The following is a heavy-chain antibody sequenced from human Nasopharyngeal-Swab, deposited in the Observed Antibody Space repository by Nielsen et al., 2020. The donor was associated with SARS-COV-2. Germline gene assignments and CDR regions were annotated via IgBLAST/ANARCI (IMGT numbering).Heavy chain of an antibody. Sequence: LRLSCAASGFTFDDYAMHWVRQAPGKGLEWVSGISWNSGSIGYADSVKGRFTISRDNAKNSLYLQMNSLRAEDTALYYCAKDSGGDWYFDLWGRGTLVTVSS. D-gene: IGHD3-10*01. CDR1: GFTFDDYA. J-gene: IGHJ2*01. CDR3: AKDSGGDWYFDL. CDR2: ISWNSGSI. V-gene: IGHV3-9*01.